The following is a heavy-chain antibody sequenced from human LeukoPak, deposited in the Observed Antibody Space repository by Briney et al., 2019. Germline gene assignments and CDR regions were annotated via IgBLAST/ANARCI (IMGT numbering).Heavy chain of an antibody. CDR1: GGSFSGYY. J-gene: IGHJ4*02. V-gene: IGHV4-34*01. CDR3: ARRPAAARWKGIDY. D-gene: IGHD2-2*01. CDR2: INHSGST. Sequence: SETLSLTCAVYGGSFSGYYWSWIRQPPGKGLEWIGEINHSGSTNYNPSLKSRVTISVDTPKNQFSLKLSSVTAADTAVYYCARRPAAARWKGIDYWGQGTLVTVSS.